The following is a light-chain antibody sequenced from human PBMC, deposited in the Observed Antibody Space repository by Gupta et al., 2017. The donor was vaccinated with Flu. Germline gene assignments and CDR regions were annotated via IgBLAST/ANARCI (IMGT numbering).Light chain of an antibody. V-gene: IGKV4-1*01. Sequence: DIVMTQSPDSLAVSLGESATIHCKSSQSVLYSSNNKNCLAWYQQKPGQPPKLLIYGASTRECGVPDRFSGSGSGTDFTLTISSLQAEDVAIYYCHQSYSTPQTFGQGTKVEIK. CDR2: GAS. CDR1: QSVLYSSNNKNC. CDR3: HQSYSTPQT. J-gene: IGKJ1*01.